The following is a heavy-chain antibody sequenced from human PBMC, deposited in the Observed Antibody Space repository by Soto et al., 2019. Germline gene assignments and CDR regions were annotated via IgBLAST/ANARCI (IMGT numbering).Heavy chain of an antibody. CDR3: AREQKSVPTAMVDYYYGMHV. CDR1: GGTFSSYT. CDR2: IIPILGIA. J-gene: IGHJ6*04. D-gene: IGHD2-2*01. Sequence: SGKVSCKASGGTFSSYTISWVRQAPGQGLERMGRIIPILGIANYAQKFQGRVTITPDKSTSTAYMELSSLRSEDAAVYYCAREQKSVPTAMVDYYYGMHVSGKGRTVTVSS. V-gene: IGHV1-69*04.